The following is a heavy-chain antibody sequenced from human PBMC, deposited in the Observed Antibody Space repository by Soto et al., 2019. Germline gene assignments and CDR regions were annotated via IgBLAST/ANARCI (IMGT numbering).Heavy chain of an antibody. Sequence: GGSLRLSCAASGFTFSSYGMHWVRQAPGKGLEWVAVIWYDGSNKYYADSVKGRFTISRDNSKNTLYLQMNSLRAEDTAVYYCARGPLESSGYSYYFDYWGQGTLVTVSS. CDR1: GFTFSSYG. CDR3: ARGPLESSGYSYYFDY. J-gene: IGHJ4*02. V-gene: IGHV3-33*01. CDR2: IWYDGSNK. D-gene: IGHD3-22*01.